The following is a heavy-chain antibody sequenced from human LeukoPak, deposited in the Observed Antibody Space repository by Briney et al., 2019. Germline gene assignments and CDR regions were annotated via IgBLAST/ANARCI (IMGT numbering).Heavy chain of an antibody. V-gene: IGHV4-34*01. CDR3: ASRVEMATITFSDN. J-gene: IGHJ4*02. Sequence: SETLPLTCAVYGGSFSGYYWSWIRQPPGKGLEWIGEINHSGSTNYNPSLKSRVTISVDTSKNQFSLKLSSVTAADTAVYYCASRVEMATITFSDNWGQGTLVTVSS. CDR2: INHSGST. CDR1: GGSFSGYY. D-gene: IGHD5-24*01.